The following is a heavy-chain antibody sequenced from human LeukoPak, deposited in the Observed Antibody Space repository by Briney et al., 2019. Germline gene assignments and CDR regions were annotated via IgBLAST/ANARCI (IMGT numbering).Heavy chain of an antibody. CDR1: GGTFSSYT. D-gene: IGHD2-2*01. J-gene: IGHJ6*02. CDR3: ARDCSSTSCYWYYYGMDV. Sequence: ASVKVSCKASGGTFSSYTISWVRQAPGQGLEWMGRIVPILGIANYAQKFQGRVTITANKSTSTAYMELSSLRSEDTAVYYCARDCSSTSCYWYYYGMDVWGQGTTVTVS. V-gene: IGHV1-69*02. CDR2: IVPILGIA.